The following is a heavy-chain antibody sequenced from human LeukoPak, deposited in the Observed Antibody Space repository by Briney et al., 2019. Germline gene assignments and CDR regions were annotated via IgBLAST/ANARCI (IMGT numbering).Heavy chain of an antibody. Sequence: GGSLRLSCAASGFSFSSYGMHWVRQAPGKGLEWGAFIWYDGSKKYYADSVKGRFTISRDNSKNTLYLQMNNLRGEDTAVYYCARFYAGYGYEWGQGTLVTVSS. CDR3: ARFYAGYGYE. J-gene: IGHJ4*02. D-gene: IGHD5-18*01. CDR2: IWYDGSKK. CDR1: GFSFSSYG. V-gene: IGHV3-33*01.